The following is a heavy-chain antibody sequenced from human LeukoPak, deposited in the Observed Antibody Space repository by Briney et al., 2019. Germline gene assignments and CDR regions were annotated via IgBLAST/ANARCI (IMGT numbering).Heavy chain of an antibody. CDR3: ATGYLVTAGLMDV. J-gene: IGHJ6*02. Sequence: ASVKVSCKVSGYTLTELSMFWVRQAPGKGLEWMGSFDPEDGKTVYTQKFQGRVTMTEDTSTDTAYMELSSLRSEDTAVYYCATGYLVTAGLMDVWGQGTTVTVSS. V-gene: IGHV1-24*01. CDR1: GYTLTELS. D-gene: IGHD6-13*01. CDR2: FDPEDGKT.